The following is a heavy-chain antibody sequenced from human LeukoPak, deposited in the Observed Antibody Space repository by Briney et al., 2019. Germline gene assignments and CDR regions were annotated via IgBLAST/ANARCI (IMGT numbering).Heavy chain of an antibody. CDR3: AKDLMEMATISGFDY. J-gene: IGHJ4*02. D-gene: IGHD5-24*01. CDR1: GFSFSSYA. Sequence: PGGSLRLSCAASGFSFSSYAMSWVRQAPGKGLEWVSTIIGSGSSTYYADSVKGRFTISRDNSKNTLYLQMNSLRAEDTAVYYCAKDLMEMATISGFDYWGQGTLVTVSS. CDR2: IIGSGSST. V-gene: IGHV3-23*01.